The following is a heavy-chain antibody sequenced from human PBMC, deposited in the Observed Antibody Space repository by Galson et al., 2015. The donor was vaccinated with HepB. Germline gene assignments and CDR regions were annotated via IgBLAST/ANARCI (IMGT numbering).Heavy chain of an antibody. CDR1: DFTFSSYW. J-gene: IGHJ4*02. Sequence: SLRLSCAASDFTFSSYWIHWVRQPPGKGLMWVSAINGDASITYYADSMRGRFTISRDNAKNTVYLQMNSLRVEDMAVYYCARDKVGEPDPFDYRGQGALVTVSS. V-gene: IGHV3-74*01. CDR3: ARDKVGEPDPFDY. CDR2: INGDASIT.